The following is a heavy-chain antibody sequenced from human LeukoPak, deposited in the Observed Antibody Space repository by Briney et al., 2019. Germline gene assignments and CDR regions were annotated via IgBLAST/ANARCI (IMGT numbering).Heavy chain of an antibody. CDR2: ISSSGSTI. V-gene: IGHV3-48*03. CDR1: GFTFSSYE. D-gene: IGHD6-19*01. CDR3: ARDGGSGWHFYYYYGMDV. Sequence: GGSLRLSCAASGFTFSSYEMSWVRQAPGKGLEWVSYISSSGSTIYYADSVQGRFTISRDNAKNSLYLQMNSLRAEDTAVYYCARDGGSGWHFYYYYGMDVWGKGTTVTVSS. J-gene: IGHJ6*04.